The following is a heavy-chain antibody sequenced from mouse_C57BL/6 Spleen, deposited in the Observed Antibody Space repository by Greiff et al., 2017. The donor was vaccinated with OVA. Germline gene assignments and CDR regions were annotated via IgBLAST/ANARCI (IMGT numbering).Heavy chain of an antibody. CDR1: GYSITSGYY. CDR2: ISYDGSN. V-gene: IGHV3-6*01. CDR3: ARDEGVYYYGSSYAMDY. J-gene: IGHJ4*01. Sequence: EVKLMESGPGLVKPSQSLSLTCSVTGYSITSGYYWNWIRQFPGNKLEWMGYISYDGSNNYNPSLKNQISITRDPSKNQFFLKLNSVTTEDTATYYCARDEGVYYYGSSYAMDYWGQGTSVTVSS. D-gene: IGHD1-1*01.